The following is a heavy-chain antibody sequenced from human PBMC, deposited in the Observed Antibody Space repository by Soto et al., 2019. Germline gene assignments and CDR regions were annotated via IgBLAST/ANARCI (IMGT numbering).Heavy chain of an antibody. J-gene: IGHJ4*02. CDR2: INHSGST. V-gene: IGHV4-34*01. Sequence: QVQLQQWGAGLLKPSETLSLTCAVYGGSFSGYYWSWIRQPPGKGLEWIGEINHSGSTNYNPSLKRRVTISVDTAKNQFSLKLGSVTAADTAVYYCARALKYYDFWSGYYDYWGQGTLVTVSS. CDR3: ARALKYYDFWSGYYDY. D-gene: IGHD3-3*01. CDR1: GGSFSGYY.